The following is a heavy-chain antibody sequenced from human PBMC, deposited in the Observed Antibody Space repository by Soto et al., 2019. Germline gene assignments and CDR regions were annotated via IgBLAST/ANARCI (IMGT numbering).Heavy chain of an antibody. D-gene: IGHD6-19*01. CDR3: ARRFSSENYYYYMDV. CDR1: GYSFTSYW. V-gene: IGHV5-51*01. Sequence: VESLKISCKGSGYSFTSYWIGWVRQMPGKGLEWMGIIYPGDSDTRYSPSFQGQVTISADKSISTAYLQWSSLKASDTAMYYCARRFSSENYYYYMDVWGKGTTVTVS. CDR2: IYPGDSDT. J-gene: IGHJ6*03.